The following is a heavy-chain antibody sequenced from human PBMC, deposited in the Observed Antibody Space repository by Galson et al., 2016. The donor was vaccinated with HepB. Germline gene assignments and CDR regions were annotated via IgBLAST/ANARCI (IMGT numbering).Heavy chain of an antibody. CDR2: INSDGSST. CDR1: GFIFSSYW. V-gene: IGHV3-74*01. CDR3: ARDSAAVGATDRFDP. D-gene: IGHD2-15*01. Sequence: AASGFIFSSYWMHWVRQAPGKGLVWVSRINSDGSSTSYADSVEGRFTISRDNAKNTLYLQMNSLRGEDTAVYYCARDSAAVGATDRFDPWGQGTLVTVSS. J-gene: IGHJ5*02.